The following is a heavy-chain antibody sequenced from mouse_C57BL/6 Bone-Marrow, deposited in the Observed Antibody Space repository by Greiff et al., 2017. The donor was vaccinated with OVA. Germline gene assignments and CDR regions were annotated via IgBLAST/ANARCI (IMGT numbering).Heavy chain of an antibody. D-gene: IGHD2-4*01. CDR2: LHPSDSDT. CDR1: GYTFTSYW. V-gene: IGHV1-74*01. Sequence: QVQLQQPGAELVKPGASVKVSCKASGYTFTSYWMHWVKQRPGQGLEWIGRLHPSDSDTNYNQKFKGKATLTVDKSSSTAYMQLSSLTAEDSAVYYCATRYYDYDNYAMDYGGQGTSVTVSS. J-gene: IGHJ4*01. CDR3: ATRYYDYDNYAMDY.